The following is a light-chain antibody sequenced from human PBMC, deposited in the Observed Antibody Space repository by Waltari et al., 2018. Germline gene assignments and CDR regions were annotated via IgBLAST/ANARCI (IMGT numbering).Light chain of an antibody. J-gene: IGLJ3*02. CDR2: DNS. V-gene: IGLV1-40*01. Sequence: QSVLTQPPSVSGAPGQRVTISCTGSSSNIGAGYDVHWYQQLPGTAPKLLIYDNSTRPAGVPDRFSGSKSGTSASLAITGLQAEDEADYYCQSYDSSLSGCVFGGGTKLTVL. CDR1: SSNIGAGYD. CDR3: QSYDSSLSGCV.